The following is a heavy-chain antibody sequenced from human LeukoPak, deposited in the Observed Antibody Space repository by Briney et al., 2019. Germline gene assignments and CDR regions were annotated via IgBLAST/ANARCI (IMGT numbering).Heavy chain of an antibody. Sequence: SETLSLTCTVSGGSISSSSYYWGWIRQPPGKGLEWIGSIYYSGSTYYNPSLKSRVTISVDTSKNQFSLKLSSVTAADTAVYYCARGEDYYDSSGPFDYWGQGTLVTVSS. CDR2: IYYSGST. J-gene: IGHJ4*02. CDR1: GGSISSSSYY. V-gene: IGHV4-39*07. CDR3: ARGEDYYDSSGPFDY. D-gene: IGHD3-22*01.